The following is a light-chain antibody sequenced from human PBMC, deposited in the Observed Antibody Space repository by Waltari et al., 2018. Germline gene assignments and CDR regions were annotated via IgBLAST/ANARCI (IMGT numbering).Light chain of an antibody. J-gene: IGLJ2*01. CDR1: ALPRQY. CDR2: KDT. Sequence: SYELTKPPSVSVSPGQTARLNCSGDALPRQYYFWYQQRSGQAPVLVIYKDTERPSGIPERFSGSSSGTRVTLTISGVQAQDEADYYCQSTDNSGTYVVFGGGTKLTVL. V-gene: IGLV3-25*03. CDR3: QSTDNSGTYVV.